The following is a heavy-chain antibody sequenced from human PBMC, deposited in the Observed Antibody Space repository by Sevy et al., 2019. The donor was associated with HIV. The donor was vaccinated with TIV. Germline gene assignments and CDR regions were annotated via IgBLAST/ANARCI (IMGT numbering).Heavy chain of an antibody. CDR2: INPNSGGT. CDR3: ARSEDYYDSSGYSQPFDY. CDR1: GYTLTGYY. V-gene: IGHV1-2*02. J-gene: IGHJ4*02. D-gene: IGHD3-22*01. Sequence: ASVKVSCKASGYTLTGYYMHWVRQAPRQGLEWMGWINPNSGGTNYAQKFQGRVTMTRDTSISTAYMELSRLRSDDTAVYYCARSEDYYDSSGYSQPFDYWGQGTLVTVSS.